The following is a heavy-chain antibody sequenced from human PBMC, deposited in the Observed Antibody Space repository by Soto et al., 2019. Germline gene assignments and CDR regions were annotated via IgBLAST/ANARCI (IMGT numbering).Heavy chain of an antibody. J-gene: IGHJ5*01. Sequence: EVQLVESGGGLVQPGGSLRLSCAASGFTVSTKYMSWVRQAPGKGLEWVSVIYSGGSTFYADSVRGRFTISRDNSKNTVNLQMNSLRAEDTAVYYCARDHWAADSWGQGTLVTVSS. D-gene: IGHD3-16*01. CDR1: GFTVSTKY. CDR3: ARDHWAADS. V-gene: IGHV3-66*01. CDR2: IYSGGST.